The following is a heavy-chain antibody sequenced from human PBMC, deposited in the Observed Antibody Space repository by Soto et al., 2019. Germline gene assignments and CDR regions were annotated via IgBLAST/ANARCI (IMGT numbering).Heavy chain of an antibody. J-gene: IGHJ4*01. CDR1: GGSVRSGNYY. Sequence: SETLSLTCSFSGGSVRSGNYYWSWIRQPPGKGVEWIGYFHNSGNPKYSSSLKSRVTISLDMSERQSSLKLTSVTAADTAVYYCARGVLHWGQGTLVTVSS. V-gene: IGHV4-61*01. CDR2: FHNSGNP. CDR3: ARGVLH.